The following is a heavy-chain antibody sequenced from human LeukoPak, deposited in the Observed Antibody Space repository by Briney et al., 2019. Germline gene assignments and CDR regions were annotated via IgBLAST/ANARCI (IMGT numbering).Heavy chain of an antibody. D-gene: IGHD2-21*02. V-gene: IGHV4-31*03. Sequence: SETLSLTCTVSGDSMSSGGYYWSWIRQHPGKGLEWIGYIFSTGNTYYNPSLKSRLTISVDTSKNRFSLQLSFVTAADTDVYYCARTRLRGDPFDDWGQGTLVTVSS. CDR1: GDSMSSGGYY. CDR3: ARTRLRGDPFDD. CDR2: IFSTGNT. J-gene: IGHJ4*02.